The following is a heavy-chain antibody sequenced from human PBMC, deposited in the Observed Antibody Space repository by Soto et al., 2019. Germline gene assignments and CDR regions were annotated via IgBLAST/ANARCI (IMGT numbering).Heavy chain of an antibody. V-gene: IGHV3-23*01. J-gene: IGHJ4*02. CDR3: AKRHIKRNNGIDY. D-gene: IGHD1-1*01. CDR1: GFTFYTYP. Sequence: PGGSLTLTCTASGFTFYTYPINWVRNAQWTGLDWVSTISGSGGNIYYAASAKGRFTISRDNSKKTLSLQMNSLRAEETATYYFAKRHIKRNNGIDYWGQRNLVAVSS. CDR2: ISGSGGNI.